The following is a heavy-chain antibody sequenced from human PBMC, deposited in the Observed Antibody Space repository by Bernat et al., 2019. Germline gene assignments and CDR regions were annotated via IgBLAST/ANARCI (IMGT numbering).Heavy chain of an antibody. D-gene: IGHD4-17*01. Sequence: EVQLLESGGDLVQPGGSLRLSCAASGFTFCSYAMSWVRQAPGKGLEWVSAISGSGGSTYYANSVKGRLTISRNNSKNKLYLQMISLRAEDTAVYYCAKGQTTVMAFDIWDQGTMVTVAS. V-gene: IGHV3-23*01. CDR2: ISGSGGST. CDR1: GFTFCSYA. J-gene: IGHJ3*02. CDR3: AKGQTTVMAFDI.